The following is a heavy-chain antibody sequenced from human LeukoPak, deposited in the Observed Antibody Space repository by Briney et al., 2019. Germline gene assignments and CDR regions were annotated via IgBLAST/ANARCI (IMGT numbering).Heavy chain of an antibody. J-gene: IGHJ3*02. CDR3: AKAPGAFDI. V-gene: IGHV3-48*03. CDR1: GFTFSSYE. CDR2: ISSSGSTI. Sequence: GGSLRLSCSASGFTFSSYEMIWLRQAPGKGLEGVSYISSSGSTIYYADSVKGRFTISRDNSKNTLYLQMNSLRAEDTAVYYCAKAPGAFDIWGQGTMVTVSS.